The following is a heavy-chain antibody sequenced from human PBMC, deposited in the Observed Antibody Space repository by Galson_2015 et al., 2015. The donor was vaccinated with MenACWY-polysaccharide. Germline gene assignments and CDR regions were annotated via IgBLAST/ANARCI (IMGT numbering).Heavy chain of an antibody. CDR1: GFTFSNYG. Sequence: SLRLSCAASGFTFSNYGMHWVRQAPGEGLEWVAVISYDGRNKYYADSVKGRFTIFRDDSKNTLYLQMNSLRAEDTAVYYCAKDRGFCNGGSCYNTDYWGQGTLVTVSS. CDR3: AKDRGFCNGGSCYNTDY. V-gene: IGHV3-30*18. CDR2: ISYDGRNK. J-gene: IGHJ4*02. D-gene: IGHD2-15*01.